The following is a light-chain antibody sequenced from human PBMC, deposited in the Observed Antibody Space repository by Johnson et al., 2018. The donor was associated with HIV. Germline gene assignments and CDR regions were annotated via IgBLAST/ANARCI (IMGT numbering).Light chain of an antibody. CDR1: SSNIGNNY. J-gene: IGLJ1*01. CDR2: DNH. V-gene: IGLV1-51*01. Sequence: QSVLTQPPSVSAAPGQKVTISCSGSSSNIGNNYVSWYQQLPGTAPKLLIYDNHKRPSGIPDRFSGSTSGTSATLGITGLQTGDEADYYCGTWDSSLSQGVFGTGTKVTVL. CDR3: GTWDSSLSQGV.